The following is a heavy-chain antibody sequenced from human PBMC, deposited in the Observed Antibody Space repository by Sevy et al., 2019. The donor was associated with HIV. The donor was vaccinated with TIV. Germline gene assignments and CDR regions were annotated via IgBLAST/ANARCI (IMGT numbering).Heavy chain of an antibody. CDR3: ARDQHDYGGNLRTGWFGP. CDR2: ISYDGSNK. D-gene: IGHD4-17*01. Sequence: GGSLRLSCAASHYTFSSYTMHWVRQAPGKGLEWVALISYDGSNKNYADSVKGRFTISRDNSKNTLYLQMNSLRAEDTAVYYCARDQHDYGGNLRTGWFGPWGQGTLVTVSS. J-gene: IGHJ5*02. V-gene: IGHV3-30-3*01. CDR1: HYTFSSYT.